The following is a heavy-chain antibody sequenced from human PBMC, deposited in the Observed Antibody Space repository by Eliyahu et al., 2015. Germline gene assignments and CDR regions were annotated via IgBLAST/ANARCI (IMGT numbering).Heavy chain of an antibody. CDR3: ARGKDPVVPAAITRENYFDY. V-gene: IGHV1-69*02. CDR2: IIPILGIA. Sequence: EVKKPGSSVKVSCKASGGTFSSYTISWVRQAPGQGLEWMGRIIPILGIANYAQKFQGRVTITADKSTSTAYMELSSLRSEDTAVYYCARGKDPVVPAAITRENYFDYWGQGTLVTVSS. J-gene: IGHJ4*02. D-gene: IGHD2-2*02. CDR1: GGTFSSYT.